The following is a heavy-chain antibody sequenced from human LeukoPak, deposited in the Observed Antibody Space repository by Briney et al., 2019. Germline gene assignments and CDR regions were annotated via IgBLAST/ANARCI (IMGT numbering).Heavy chain of an antibody. D-gene: IGHD2-2*01. CDR3: AQDRGARYPFGMDV. V-gene: IGHV3-23*01. CDR1: GLTFSTYA. Sequence: QPGGSLRLSCAASGLTFSTYAMRWIRPAPGKGLEWVSSIGGGGTTSYADSVKGRFTISRDLSKITVYLQMNSLRAEDTAVYYCAQDRGARYPFGMDVWGQGTTVTVSS. CDR2: IGGGGTT. J-gene: IGHJ6*02.